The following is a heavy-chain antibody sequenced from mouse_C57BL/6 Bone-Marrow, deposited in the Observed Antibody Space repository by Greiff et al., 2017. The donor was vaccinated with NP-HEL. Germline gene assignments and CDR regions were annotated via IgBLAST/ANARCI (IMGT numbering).Heavy chain of an antibody. CDR1: GFTFSDYG. CDR2: ISSGSSTF. V-gene: IGHV5-17*01. Sequence: EVQLVASGGGLVKPGGSLKLSCAASGFTFSDYGMHWVRQAPEKGLEWVAYISSGSSTFYYADTVKGRFTISSDNAKNTLFLQMTSLRSEDTAMYYCAGDSSGYPYAMDYWGQGTSVTVSS. J-gene: IGHJ4*01. D-gene: IGHD3-2*02. CDR3: AGDSSGYPYAMDY.